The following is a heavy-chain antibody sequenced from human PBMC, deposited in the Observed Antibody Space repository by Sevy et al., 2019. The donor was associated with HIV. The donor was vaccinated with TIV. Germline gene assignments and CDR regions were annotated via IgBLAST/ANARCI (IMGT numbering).Heavy chain of an antibody. D-gene: IGHD2-15*01. CDR3: ARQSASRTKRTYSRSTKHYYYGMDV. J-gene: IGHJ6*02. Sequence: SETLSLTCAVYGGSFSGYYWSWIRQPPGKGLEWIGEINHSGSTNYNPSLKSRVTISVDTSKNQFSLKLSSVTAADTAVYYCARQSASRTKRTYSRSTKHYYYGMDVWGQGTPVTVSS. CDR2: INHSGST. CDR1: GGSFSGYY. V-gene: IGHV4-34*01.